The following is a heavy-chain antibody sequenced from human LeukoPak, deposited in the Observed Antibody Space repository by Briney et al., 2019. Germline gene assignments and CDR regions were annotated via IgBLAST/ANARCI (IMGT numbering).Heavy chain of an antibody. CDR1: GYSFTSYW. D-gene: IGHD3-22*01. CDR3: ARWEGPDSYDSSGYHPFDY. V-gene: IGHV5-51*01. J-gene: IGHJ4*02. Sequence: GESLKISCKGSGYSFTSYWIGWVRQVPGKGLEWMGIIYPGDSGTRYSPSFQGQVTISADKSISTAYLQWSSLKASDTAMYYCARWEGPDSYDSSGYHPFDYWGQGTLVTVSS. CDR2: IYPGDSGT.